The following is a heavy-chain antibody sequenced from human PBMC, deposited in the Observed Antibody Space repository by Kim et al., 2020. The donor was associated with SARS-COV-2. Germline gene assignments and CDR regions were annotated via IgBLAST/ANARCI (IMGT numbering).Heavy chain of an antibody. CDR1: GGSISSSNFY. CDR2: IYYSGST. J-gene: IGHJ5*02. CDR3: ARGKGDGDGRFDP. Sequence: SETLSLTCTVSGGSISSSNFYWGWIRQPPGKGLEWIGSIYYSGSTYYNPSLKSRVTISVDTSKNQFSLKLSSVTAADTAVYYCARGKGDGDGRFDPCGQGTLVTVSS. V-gene: IGHV4-39*01. D-gene: IGHD2-21*01.